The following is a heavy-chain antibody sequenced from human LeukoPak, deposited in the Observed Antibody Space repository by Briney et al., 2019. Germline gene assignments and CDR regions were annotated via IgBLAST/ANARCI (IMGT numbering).Heavy chain of an antibody. CDR2: ISGSGGST. V-gene: IGHV3-23*01. J-gene: IGHJ4*02. D-gene: IGHD6-13*01. CDR3: AKDYRGVAAAGTLGYFDY. Sequence: PGGSLRLSCAASGFTFSSYAMSWVRQAPGKGLEWVSAISGSGGSTYYAGSVKGRFTISRDNSKNTLYLQMNSLRAEDTAVYYCAKDYRGVAAAGTLGYFDYWGQGTLVTVSS. CDR1: GFTFSSYA.